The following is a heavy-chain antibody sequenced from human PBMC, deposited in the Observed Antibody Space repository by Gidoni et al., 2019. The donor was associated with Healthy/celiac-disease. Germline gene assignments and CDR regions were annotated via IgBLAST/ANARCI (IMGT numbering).Heavy chain of an antibody. CDR2: IYYSGST. V-gene: IGHV4-39*01. Sequence: QLQLQESGPGLVKPSETLSLTCTVSGGSISSSSYYWGWIRQPPGKGLDWIGSIYYSGSTYYNPSLKSRVTISVDTSKNQFSLKLSSVTAADTAVYYCARPARTFSGSYYVAYFDYWGQGTLVTVSS. J-gene: IGHJ4*02. CDR3: ARPARTFSGSYYVAYFDY. D-gene: IGHD1-26*01. CDR1: GGSISSSSYY.